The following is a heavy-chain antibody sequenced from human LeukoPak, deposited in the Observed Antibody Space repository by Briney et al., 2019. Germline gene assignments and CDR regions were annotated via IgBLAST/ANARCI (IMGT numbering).Heavy chain of an antibody. Sequence: GGSLRLSCAASGFTVSSNYMSWVRQAPGKGLEWVSVIYSGGSTYYADSVKGRFTISRDNSKNTLYLQMNSLRTEDTAVYYCARASQVTWDAFDIWGQGTMVTVSS. V-gene: IGHV3-53*01. J-gene: IGHJ3*02. CDR3: ARASQVTWDAFDI. CDR2: IYSGGST. CDR1: GFTVSSNY. D-gene: IGHD2-21*02.